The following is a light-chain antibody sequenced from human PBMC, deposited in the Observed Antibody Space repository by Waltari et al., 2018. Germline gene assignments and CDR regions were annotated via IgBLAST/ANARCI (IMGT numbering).Light chain of an antibody. J-gene: IGLJ3*02. CDR2: GSI. Sequence: PQLPGTAPKLLIYGSINRPSGVPDRFSGSRSDTSASLAITGLQAEDEADYYCQSYDISLSGWVFGGGTKLTVL. CDR3: QSYDISLSGWV. V-gene: IGLV1-40*01.